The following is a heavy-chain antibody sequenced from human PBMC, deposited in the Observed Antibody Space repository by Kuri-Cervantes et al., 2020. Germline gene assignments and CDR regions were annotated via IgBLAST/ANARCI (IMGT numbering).Heavy chain of an antibody. J-gene: IGHJ4*02. CDR2: IYHSGST. Sequence: SETLSLTCGVSGYFISSGYYWGWIRQPPGKGLEWIGIIYHSGSTYHNPSLKSRVTISVDTSKNQFSLELTSVTAADTAVYYCAMYYIGGGGRGYWGQGSLVTVSS. V-gene: IGHV4-38-2*01. CDR1: GYFISSGYY. CDR3: AMYYIGGGGRGY. D-gene: IGHD3-10*01.